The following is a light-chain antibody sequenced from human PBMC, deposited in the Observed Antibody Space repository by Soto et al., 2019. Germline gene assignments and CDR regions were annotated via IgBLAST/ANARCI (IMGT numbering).Light chain of an antibody. CDR3: GAWDGSLSAGV. CDR2: VND. Sequence: QSALTQPPSVSAAPGQEVTISCSGSSSNIGNNYVSWYQQLPGTAPKLLIYVNDKRPSGIPDRFSGSKSGTSATLGITGLQTGDEADYYCGAWDGSLSAGVFGGGTKLTVL. V-gene: IGLV1-51*02. J-gene: IGLJ2*01. CDR1: SSNIGNNY.